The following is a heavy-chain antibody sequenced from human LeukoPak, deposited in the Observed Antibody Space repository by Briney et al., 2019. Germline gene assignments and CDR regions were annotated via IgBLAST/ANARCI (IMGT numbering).Heavy chain of an antibody. J-gene: IGHJ4*02. CDR2: ISSSSSYI. Sequence: GGSLRLCCAASGFTFSSYSMNRVRQAPGKGLEWVSSISSSSSYIYYADSVKGRFTISRDNAKNSLYLQMNSLRAEDTAVYYCARDGGGWFDYWGQGTLVTVSS. CDR3: ARDGGGWFDY. D-gene: IGHD6-19*01. V-gene: IGHV3-21*01. CDR1: GFTFSSYS.